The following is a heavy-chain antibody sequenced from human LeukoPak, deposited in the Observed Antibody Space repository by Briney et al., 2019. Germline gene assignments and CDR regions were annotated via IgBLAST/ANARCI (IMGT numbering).Heavy chain of an antibody. D-gene: IGHD3-22*01. CDR2: IHHNGRI. J-gene: IGHJ4*02. V-gene: IGHV4-39*01. CDR1: DGSISGDYYY. CDR3: ARHDNYDSSGFFEQ. Sequence: SEILSLTCTVTDGSISGDYYYCGWIRQPPGKGLEWVASIHHNGRIYYNPSLKSRVTVSVDKSKNHLYLKLTSVTAADSGVYYCARHDNYDSSGFFEQWGQGTKVTVSS.